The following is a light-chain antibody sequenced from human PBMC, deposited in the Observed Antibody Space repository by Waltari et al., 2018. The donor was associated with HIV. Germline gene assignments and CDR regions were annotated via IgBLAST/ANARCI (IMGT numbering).Light chain of an antibody. J-gene: IGLJ2*01. CDR2: EGS. V-gene: IGLV2-23*01. CDR3: CSYAGSVVV. Sequence: QSALTQPASVSGSPGQSITISCTGTSSDVGIYNLVSWYQQYPGKAPKLMIYEGSKRPSGVSNRFSGSTSVNTASLTISGLQTEDEADYYCCSYAGSVVVFGGGTKLTVL. CDR1: SSDVGIYNL.